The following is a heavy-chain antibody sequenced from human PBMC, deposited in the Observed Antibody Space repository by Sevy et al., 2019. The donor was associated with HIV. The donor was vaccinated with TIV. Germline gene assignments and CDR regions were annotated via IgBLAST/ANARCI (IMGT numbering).Heavy chain of an antibody. Sequence: GGSLRLSCTASGFTFSDYYMSWVRQAPGKGLEWVSYISSSGSTIYSADAVKGGFTISTDNAKNSRYLQMNSLRAEATAVYYCARDPTYYDFWSVYYTGWFDPWGQGTLVTAPQ. CDR1: GFTFSDYY. V-gene: IGHV3-11*01. CDR2: ISSSGSTI. D-gene: IGHD3-3*01. CDR3: ARDPTYYDFWSVYYTGWFDP. J-gene: IGHJ5*02.